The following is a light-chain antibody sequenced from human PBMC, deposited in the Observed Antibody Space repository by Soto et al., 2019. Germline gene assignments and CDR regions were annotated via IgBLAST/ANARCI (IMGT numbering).Light chain of an antibody. CDR3: AAWDDSLSGFYV. CDR2: RNN. J-gene: IGLJ1*01. CDR1: SSKIGSNY. Sequence: SVLTQPPSASGTPGQRVTISCSGSSSKIGSNYVYWYKQLPGTAPKLLIYRNNQRPSGVPDRFSGSKSGTSASLAISGLRSEDEADYYCAAWDDSLSGFYVFGTGTKVTVL. V-gene: IGLV1-47*01.